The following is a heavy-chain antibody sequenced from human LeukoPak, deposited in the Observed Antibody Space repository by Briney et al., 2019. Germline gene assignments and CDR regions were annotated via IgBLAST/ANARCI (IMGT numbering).Heavy chain of an antibody. Sequence: PSETLSLTCAASGYSLSRGYYWGWIRQAPGKGLEWFGIIYQTGRTNYNPSLKSRVTMSVDTSKNQFSLRLSSVTAADTAVYYCARVDLVVVATTPHWYFDLWGRGTLVTVSS. CDR3: ARVDLVVVATTPHWYFDL. D-gene: IGHD2-15*01. J-gene: IGHJ2*01. CDR2: IYQTGRT. CDR1: GYSLSRGYY. V-gene: IGHV4-38-2*01.